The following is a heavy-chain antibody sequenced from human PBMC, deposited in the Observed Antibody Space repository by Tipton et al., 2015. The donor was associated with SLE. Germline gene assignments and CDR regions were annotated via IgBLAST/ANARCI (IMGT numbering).Heavy chain of an antibody. D-gene: IGHD3-16*01. CDR1: GGSVSSGSYY. J-gene: IGHJ4*02. CDR2: IYYSGST. Sequence: TLSLTCTVSGGSVSSGSYYWSWIRQPPGKGLEWIGYIYYSGSTNYNPSLKSRVTISVDTSKNQFSLKLSSVTAADTAVYYCARQKLRSPLFDYWGQGTLVTVSS. CDR3: ARQKLRSPLFDY. V-gene: IGHV4-61*01.